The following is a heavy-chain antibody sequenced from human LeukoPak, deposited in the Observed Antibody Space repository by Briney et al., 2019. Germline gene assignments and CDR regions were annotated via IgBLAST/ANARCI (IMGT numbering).Heavy chain of an antibody. Sequence: GGSLRLSCAASGFTVSSNYMSWVRQAPGKGLGWVSAIYSGGSTHYADSVKGRFTISRDNSKNTLYLQMNSLRAEDTAGYYCARGSGTGDYYVGSGRSSYYYMDVWG. CDR1: GFTVSSNY. J-gene: IGHJ6*03. D-gene: IGHD3-22*01. CDR2: IYSGGST. CDR3: ARGSGTGDYYVGSGRSSYYYMDV. V-gene: IGHV3-66*01.